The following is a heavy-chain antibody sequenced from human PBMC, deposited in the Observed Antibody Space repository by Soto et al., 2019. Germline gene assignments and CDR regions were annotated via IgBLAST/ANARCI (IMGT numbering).Heavy chain of an antibody. Sequence: GESLKISCKGSGYSFTSYWISWVRQMPGKGLEWMGRIDPSDSYTNYSPSFQGHVTISADKSISTAYLQWSSLKASDTAMYYCARLNYYDSSGYGPDIWRQGTMVTVSS. CDR1: GYSFTSYW. V-gene: IGHV5-10-1*01. CDR2: IDPSDSYT. J-gene: IGHJ3*02. CDR3: ARLNYYDSSGYGPDI. D-gene: IGHD3-22*01.